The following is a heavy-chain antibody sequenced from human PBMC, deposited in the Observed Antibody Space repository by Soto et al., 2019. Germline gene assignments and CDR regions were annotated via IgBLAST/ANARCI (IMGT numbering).Heavy chain of an antibody. CDR1: GYTFTSYY. Sequence: QVQLVQSGAEVKKPGASVKVSCKASGYTFTSYYMHWARQAPGQGLEWMGVINPSDNSTTYAQKFQGRVTMTRDTSTSTVYMELTSLRSEDTAVYYCARARGWFDPWGQGTLVTVSS. J-gene: IGHJ5*02. V-gene: IGHV1-46*01. CDR3: ARARGWFDP. D-gene: IGHD3-10*01. CDR2: INPSDNST.